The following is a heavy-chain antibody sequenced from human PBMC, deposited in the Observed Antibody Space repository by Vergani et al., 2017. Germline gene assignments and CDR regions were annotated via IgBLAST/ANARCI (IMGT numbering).Heavy chain of an antibody. CDR1: GFTFSTYS. CDR3: ARDIVWNDGSFDL. CDR2: IPSSGCPI. D-gene: IGHD1-1*01. J-gene: IGHJ3*01. Sequence: EAQLVESGGGLVKPGESLTLSCRSSGFTFSTYSMNWVRQAPGKGLELVASIPSSGCPIYYADSIRGRFTISRDNANDALFLQLTSLRDEDTAVYYCARDIVWNDGSFDLWGQGTMVTVSS. V-gene: IGHV3-21*02.